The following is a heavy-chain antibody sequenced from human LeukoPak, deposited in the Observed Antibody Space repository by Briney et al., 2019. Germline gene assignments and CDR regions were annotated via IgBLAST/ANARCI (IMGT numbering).Heavy chain of an antibody. J-gene: IGHJ4*02. V-gene: IGHV3-7*01. Sequence: GGSLRLSCAASGFNFNNYWMVWVRQIPGKGLQWVANIKEDGSEKNYVDSVKGRFTISRDNAKNSLYLQMNGLRVEDTAVYCCARDVWLPDYWGQGTLVTVTS. CDR3: ARDVWLPDY. CDR2: IKEDGSEK. CDR1: GFNFNNYW. D-gene: IGHD3-16*01.